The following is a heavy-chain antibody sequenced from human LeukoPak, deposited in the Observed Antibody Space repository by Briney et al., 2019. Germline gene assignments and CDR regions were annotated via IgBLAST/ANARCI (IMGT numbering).Heavy chain of an antibody. V-gene: IGHV3-21*01. CDR2: ISSSSSYI. D-gene: IGHD3-22*01. CDR3: ARDQAYYDSSGYYPPDY. CDR1: GFTFSSYS. J-gene: IGHJ4*02. Sequence: PGGSLRLSCAASGFTFSSYSMNWVRQAPGKGLEWVSSISSSSSYIYYADSVKGRFTISRDNAKNSLYLQMNSLRAEDTAVYYCARDQAYYDSSGYYPPDYWGQGTLVTVSS.